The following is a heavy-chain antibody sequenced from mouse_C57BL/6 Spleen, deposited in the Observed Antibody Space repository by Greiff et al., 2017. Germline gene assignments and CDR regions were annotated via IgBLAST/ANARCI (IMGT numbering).Heavy chain of an antibody. V-gene: IGHV1-82*01. CDR3: AKLGPLYFDY. CDR2: IYPGDGDT. J-gene: IGHJ2*01. D-gene: IGHD4-1*01. Sequence: QVQLKESGPELVKPGASVKISCKASGYAFSSSWMNWVKQRPGKGLEWIGRIYPGDGDTNYNGKFKGKATLTADKSSSTAYMQLSSLTSEDSAVYFCAKLGPLYFDYWGQGTTLTVSS. CDR1: GYAFSSSW.